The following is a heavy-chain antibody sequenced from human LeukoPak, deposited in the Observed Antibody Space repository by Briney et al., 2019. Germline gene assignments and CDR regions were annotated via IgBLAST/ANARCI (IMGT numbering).Heavy chain of an antibody. V-gene: IGHV1-69*06. CDR2: IIPIFGTA. CDR1: GGTFSSYA. Sequence: GASVKVSCKASGGTFSSYAISWVRQAPGQGLEWMGGIIPIFGTANYAQKFQGRVTMTEDTSTDTAYMELSSLRSEDTAVYYCATARFYYDSSGPTQSFDYWGQGTLVTVSS. J-gene: IGHJ4*02. D-gene: IGHD3-22*01. CDR3: ATARFYYDSSGPTQSFDY.